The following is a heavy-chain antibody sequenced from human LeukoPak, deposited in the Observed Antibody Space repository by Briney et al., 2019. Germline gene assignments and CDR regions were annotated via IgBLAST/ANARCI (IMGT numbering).Heavy chain of an antibody. J-gene: IGHJ4*02. CDR3: ATSWFFDY. CDR1: GFTFSSYT. CDR2: ISTSTSFI. Sequence: GGSLRLSCAASGFTFSSYTMNWVRQAPGKGLEWVSSISTSTSFIYYADSLKGRFTISRDNAKNSLYLQMNSLRAEDTAIYYCATSWFFDYWGQGTLVTVSS. D-gene: IGHD6-13*01. V-gene: IGHV3-21*01.